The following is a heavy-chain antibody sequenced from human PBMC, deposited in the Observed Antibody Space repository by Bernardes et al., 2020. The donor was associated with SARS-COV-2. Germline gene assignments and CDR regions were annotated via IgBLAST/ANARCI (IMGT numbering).Heavy chain of an antibody. CDR3: ARGESDSSSWYGGGGSYYYYYGMDV. Sequence: SETLSLTCAVYGGSLSGYYWSWIRQPPGKGLEWIGEINHSGSTNYNPSLKSRVTISVDTSKNQFSLKLSSVTAADTAVYYCARGESDSSSWYGGGGSYYYYYGMDVWGQGTTVTVSS. CDR2: INHSGST. CDR1: GGSLSGYY. V-gene: IGHV4-34*01. D-gene: IGHD6-13*01. J-gene: IGHJ6*02.